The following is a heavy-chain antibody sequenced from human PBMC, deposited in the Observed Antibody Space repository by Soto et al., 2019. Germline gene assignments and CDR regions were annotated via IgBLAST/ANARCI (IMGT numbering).Heavy chain of an antibody. D-gene: IGHD6-19*01. CDR3: ARVLLDGYSSGWSNFDY. V-gene: IGHV1-46*01. Sequence: QVQLVQSGAEVKKPGASVKVSCKASGYTFTSYYMHWVRQAPGQGLEWMGIINPSGGSTSYAQKFQGRVTMTRDTSTSTVYMELSSLRSEDTAVYYCARVLLDGYSSGWSNFDYWGQGTLVTVSS. J-gene: IGHJ4*02. CDR1: GYTFTSYY. CDR2: INPSGGST.